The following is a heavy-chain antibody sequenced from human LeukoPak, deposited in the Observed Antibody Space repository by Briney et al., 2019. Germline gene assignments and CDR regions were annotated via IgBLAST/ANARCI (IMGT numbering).Heavy chain of an antibody. Sequence: SETLSLTCTVSGGSISSANYYWNWIRQPPGKGLEWIGYISYSGSTNYNPSLKSRVTISVDTSKNQFSLKLSSMTAADTAVYYCARNEGVLIFDYWGQGTLVTVSS. CDR1: GGSISSANYY. J-gene: IGHJ4*02. V-gene: IGHV4-61*01. CDR3: ARNEGVLIFDY. CDR2: ISYSGST.